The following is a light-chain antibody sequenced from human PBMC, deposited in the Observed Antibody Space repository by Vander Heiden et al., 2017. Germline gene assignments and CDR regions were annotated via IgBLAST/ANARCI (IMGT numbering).Light chain of an antibody. CDR1: QSLLHSNGYNY. Sequence: DLATTPSPLSPPVIRGGPASVSCRSSQSLLHSNGYNYLDWYLQKPGQSPQLLIYLGSNRASGVPDRFSGSGSGTDFTLKISRVEAEDVGVYYCMQALQTPWTFGQGTKVDIK. CDR3: MQALQTPWT. CDR2: LGS. J-gene: IGKJ1*01. V-gene: IGKV2-28*01.